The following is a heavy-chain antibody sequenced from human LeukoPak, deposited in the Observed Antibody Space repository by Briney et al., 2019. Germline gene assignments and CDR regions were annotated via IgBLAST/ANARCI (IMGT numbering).Heavy chain of an antibody. D-gene: IGHD2-21*01. V-gene: IGHV4-59*08. CDR1: GGSISSYY. CDR2: IYYTGDS. Sequence: PSETLSLTCTVSGGSISSYYWSLIRQPPGKGLEWIGYIYYTGDSNYNPSLKSRVALSLDTSKNQLSLNLRSVTAADTAVYYCARHEFASPFDSWGQGTLVTVSS. CDR3: ARHEFASPFDS. J-gene: IGHJ4*02.